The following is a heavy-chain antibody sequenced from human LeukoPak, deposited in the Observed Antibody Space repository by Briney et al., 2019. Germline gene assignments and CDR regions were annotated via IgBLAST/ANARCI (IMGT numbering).Heavy chain of an antibody. CDR3: AKVRLIFGVAPGDY. J-gene: IGHJ4*02. V-gene: IGHV3-30-3*01. Sequence: GGSLRLSCAASGFTFSSYAMHWVRQAPGKGLEWVAVISYDGSNKYYADSVKGRFTISRDNSKNTLFLQMNSLRAEDTAVYYCAKVRLIFGVAPGDYWGQGTLVTVSS. D-gene: IGHD3-3*01. CDR2: ISYDGSNK. CDR1: GFTFSSYA.